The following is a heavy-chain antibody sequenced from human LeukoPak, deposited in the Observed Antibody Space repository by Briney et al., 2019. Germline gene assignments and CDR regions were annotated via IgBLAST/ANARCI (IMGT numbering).Heavy chain of an antibody. CDR1: GGSISSYY. J-gene: IGHJ6*02. CDR2: IYYSGST. Sequence: SETLSLTCTVSGGSISSYYWSWLRQPPGKGLEWIGYIYYSGSTNYNPSLKSRVTISVDTSKNQFSLKLSSVTAADTAVYYCARVHAGYSSGWYGYYQYGMDVWGQGTTVTVSS. V-gene: IGHV4-59*01. D-gene: IGHD6-19*01. CDR3: ARVHAGYSSGWYGYYQYGMDV.